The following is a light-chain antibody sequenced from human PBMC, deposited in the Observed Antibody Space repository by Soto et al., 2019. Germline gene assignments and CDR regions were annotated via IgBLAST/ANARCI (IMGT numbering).Light chain of an antibody. CDR1: QTISSW. Sequence: DIQMTQSPSTLSGSVGNRVTITCRASQTISSWLAWYQQKPGKAPELLIYDASSLESGVPSRFSGSGSGTDFTLTISSLQPDDFATYYCQQYSSYWTFGQGTKVDIK. V-gene: IGKV1-5*01. CDR2: DAS. CDR3: QQYSSYWT. J-gene: IGKJ1*01.